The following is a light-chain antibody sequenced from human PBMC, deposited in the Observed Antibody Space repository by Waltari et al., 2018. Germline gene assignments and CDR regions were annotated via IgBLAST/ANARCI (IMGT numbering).Light chain of an antibody. V-gene: IGLV1-40*01. CDR1: SSNIGSGYD. J-gene: IGLJ3*02. CDR2: GNV. Sequence: QSVLTQPPSVSGAPGQRVTISCTGSSSNIGSGYDLHWYQQLPGTAPKPLIYGNVVRPAGVPDRFSASKSGTSASLAITGLQAEDEADYYCQSYDDSLSGWVFGGGTKVTVL. CDR3: QSYDDSLSGWV.